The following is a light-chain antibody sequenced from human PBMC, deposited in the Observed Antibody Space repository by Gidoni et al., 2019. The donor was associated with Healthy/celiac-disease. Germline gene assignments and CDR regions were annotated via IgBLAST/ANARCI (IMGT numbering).Light chain of an antibody. Sequence: SYELTPPPSVSVSPGQTARITCSGDALPKQYAYWYQQKPGQAPVLVIYKDSERPSGIPERFSGSSSGTTVTLTISGVQAEDEADYYCQSADSSGTYGNVVFGGGTKLTVL. J-gene: IGLJ2*01. CDR1: ALPKQY. V-gene: IGLV3-25*03. CDR2: KDS. CDR3: QSADSSGTYGNVV.